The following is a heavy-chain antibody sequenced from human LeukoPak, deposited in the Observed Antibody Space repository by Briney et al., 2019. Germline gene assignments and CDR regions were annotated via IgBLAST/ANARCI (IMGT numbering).Heavy chain of an antibody. CDR1: GYTFTGYD. V-gene: IGHV1-8*03. Sequence: ASVKVSCKASGYTFTGYDINWVRQAPGQGLEWMGWMNPNSGNTGYAQKFQGRVTITRNTSISTAYMELSSLRSEGTAVYYCARGHIRSGQLLYYYYYMDVWGKGTTVTVSS. D-gene: IGHD6-6*01. CDR3: ARGHIRSGQLLYYYYYMDV. CDR2: MNPNSGNT. J-gene: IGHJ6*03.